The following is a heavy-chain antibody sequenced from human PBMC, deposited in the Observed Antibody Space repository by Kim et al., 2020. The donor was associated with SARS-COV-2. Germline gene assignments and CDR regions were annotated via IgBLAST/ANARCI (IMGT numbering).Heavy chain of an antibody. J-gene: IGHJ4*02. CDR3: AGDTLTLGAPNFDS. D-gene: IGHD3-10*01. Sequence: ESVKGRFNTSRDNAKTTVYLHISGLKPEDAAVYYCAGDTLTLGAPNFDSWGQGTLVTVSS. V-gene: IGHV3-74*01.